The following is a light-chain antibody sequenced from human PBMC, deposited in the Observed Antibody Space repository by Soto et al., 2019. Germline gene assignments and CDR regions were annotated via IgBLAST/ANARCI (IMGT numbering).Light chain of an antibody. J-gene: IGKJ1*01. Sequence: DIQMTQSPSSLSASVGDRVTITFQSSQDITKFLNWYQQKPGEAPKRLVYVASSLDGGVPARFSGSGSGTEFTLTISSLQPDDFATYYCQHYNSYGTFGQGTKVDIK. CDR2: VAS. CDR1: QDITKF. V-gene: IGKV1-17*01. CDR3: QHYNSYGT.